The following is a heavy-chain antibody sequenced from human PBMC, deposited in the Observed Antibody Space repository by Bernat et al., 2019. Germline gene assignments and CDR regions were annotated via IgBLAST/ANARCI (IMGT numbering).Heavy chain of an antibody. J-gene: IGHJ4*02. D-gene: IGHD2-15*01. CDR3: VRGGGSAEYCFGD. Sequence: QLQLQESGSGLVKPSQTLSLTCAVSGGSISSGGYSRSWIRQPPGKRLECIGYIYHSGCTYFNPSPKSRVTISVDRSKNQFFLKLSSVLAAATAVYYCVRGGGSAEYCFGDWGQGTLVRVS. CDR1: GGSISSGGYS. CDR2: IYHSGCT. V-gene: IGHV4-30-2*01.